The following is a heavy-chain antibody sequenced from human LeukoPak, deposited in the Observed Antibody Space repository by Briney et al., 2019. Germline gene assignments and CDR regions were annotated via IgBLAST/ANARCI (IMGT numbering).Heavy chain of an antibody. D-gene: IGHD2-15*01. Sequence: PSETLSLTCTVSGGSISSYYWSWIRQPPGKGLEWSGYIYYSGSTNYNPSLKSRVTISVDTSKNQFSLKLSSVTAADTAVYYCARALLRYSFDYWGQGTLVTVSS. V-gene: IGHV4-59*01. CDR3: ARALLRYSFDY. J-gene: IGHJ4*02. CDR1: GGSISSYY. CDR2: IYYSGST.